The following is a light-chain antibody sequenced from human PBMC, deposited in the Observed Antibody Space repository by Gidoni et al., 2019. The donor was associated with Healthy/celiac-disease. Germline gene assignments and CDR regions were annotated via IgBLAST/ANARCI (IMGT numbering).Light chain of an antibody. V-gene: IGLV1-47*01. CDR2: RNN. CDR1: SSNIGSDY. J-gene: IGLJ2*01. CDR3: AAWDDSLSSVV. Sequence: HSVLTQPPSASGTPGQRVTIPCSGSSSNIGSDYVYWYQQHPGPAPKLLIYRNNQRHSGVPNRVSGSKSGTSASLAISGLRSEDEADYYCAAWDDSLSSVVFGGGTKLTVL.